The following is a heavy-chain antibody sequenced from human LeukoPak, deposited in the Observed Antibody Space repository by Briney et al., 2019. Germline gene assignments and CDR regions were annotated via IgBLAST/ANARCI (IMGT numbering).Heavy chain of an antibody. J-gene: IGHJ4*02. V-gene: IGHV3-30*18. CDR2: ISYDGSNK. CDR1: GFIFSRSG. CDR3: AQGSQYSYGLDYFHY. Sequence: PGRSLRLSCVASGFIFSRSGMHWVRQAPGKGLEWVGIISYDGSNKYYADSVKGRFTISRDNFKNTVFLQMNSLRPEDTALYYCAQGSQYSYGLDYFHYWGQGTLVTVSS. D-gene: IGHD5-18*01.